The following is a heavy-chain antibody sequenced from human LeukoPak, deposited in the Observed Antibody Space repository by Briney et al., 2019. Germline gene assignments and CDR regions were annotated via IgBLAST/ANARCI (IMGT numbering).Heavy chain of an antibody. Sequence: ASVKVSCKASGYTFTGYYIHWVRQAPGQGLEWMGWINPHSGGTNYAQKFQGRVTMTRDTSISTAYMELSRLRSADTAVYYCAREGGLYGSGSYTGLDIWGQGTMVTVSS. D-gene: IGHD3-10*01. CDR2: INPHSGGT. V-gene: IGHV1-2*02. J-gene: IGHJ3*02. CDR1: GYTFTGYY. CDR3: AREGGLYGSGSYTGLDI.